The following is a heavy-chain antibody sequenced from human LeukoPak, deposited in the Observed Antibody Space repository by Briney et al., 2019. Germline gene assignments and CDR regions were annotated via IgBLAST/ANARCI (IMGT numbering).Heavy chain of an antibody. V-gene: IGHV4-34*01. CDR2: IYHSGST. CDR1: GGSFSGYY. CDR3: ARGTNPGQQLNSNYMDV. Sequence: SETLSLTCAVYGGSFSGYYWGWIRQPPGKGLEWIGSIYHSGSTYHNPSLKSRVTISVDTSKNQFSLTLTSVTAADTAVYFCARGTNPGQQLNSNYMDVWGKGTTVTVSS. J-gene: IGHJ6*03. D-gene: IGHD6-13*01.